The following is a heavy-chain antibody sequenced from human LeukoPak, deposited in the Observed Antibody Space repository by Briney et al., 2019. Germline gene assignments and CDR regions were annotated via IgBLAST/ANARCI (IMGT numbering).Heavy chain of an antibody. D-gene: IGHD2-2*01. CDR1: GGSISLYY. V-gene: IGHV4-59*08. CDR3: ARHRSAMADFDS. Sequence: SETLSLTCTVSGGSISLYYWSWIRQPPGKGLEWIGYIFYSGDTNYNPSLKSRLTMSVHASRNQFSLNLDSVTAADTAVYYCARHRSAMADFDSWGQGYLVTVSS. J-gene: IGHJ4*02. CDR2: IFYSGDT.